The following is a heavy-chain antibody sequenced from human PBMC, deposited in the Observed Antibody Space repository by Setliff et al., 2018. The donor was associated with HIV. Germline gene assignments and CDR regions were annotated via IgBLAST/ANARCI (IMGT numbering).Heavy chain of an antibody. V-gene: IGHV4-61*01. Sequence: LSLTCAVSGYSISSGYYWGWIRQPPGKGLEWIGYIYYSGSTNYNPSLKSRVTISVDTSKNQFSLKLSSVTAADTAVYYCARDNEQMAVPGAVFDYWGQGTLVTVSS. CDR3: ARDNEQMAVPGAVFDY. CDR1: GYSISSGYY. J-gene: IGHJ4*02. D-gene: IGHD6-19*01. CDR2: IYYSGST.